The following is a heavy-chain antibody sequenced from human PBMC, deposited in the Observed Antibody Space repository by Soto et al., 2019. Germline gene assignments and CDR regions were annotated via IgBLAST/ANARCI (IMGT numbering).Heavy chain of an antibody. V-gene: IGHV4-39*01. J-gene: IGHJ3*01. CDR1: GASIISSSNY. D-gene: IGHD3-22*01. CDR3: ARQGSSGYYSNHDAFDF. CDR2: IYHSGST. Sequence: SETLSLTCTVSGASIISSSNYWGWIRQPPGKGLEWIGSIYHSGSTYYNPSLKSRVIISVDTSKNQFSLKLSSVTAADTAVYYCARQGSSGYYSNHDAFDFWGQGTMVTVSS.